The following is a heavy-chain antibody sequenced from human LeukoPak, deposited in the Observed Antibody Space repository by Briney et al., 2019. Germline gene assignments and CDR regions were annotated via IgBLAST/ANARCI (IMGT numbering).Heavy chain of an antibody. CDR2: ISLSGLT. D-gene: IGHD1-26*01. V-gene: IGHV4-4*02. J-gene: IGHJ4*02. CDR1: GFTFSSYAM. Sequence: GSLRLSCAASGFTFSSYAMSWVRQAPGKGLEWIGEISLSGLTNYNPSLKSRVTMSLDKSKNHLSLNLTSVTAADTAVYYCSRESGAFSPFGYWGQGTLVTVSS. CDR3: SRESGAFSPFGY.